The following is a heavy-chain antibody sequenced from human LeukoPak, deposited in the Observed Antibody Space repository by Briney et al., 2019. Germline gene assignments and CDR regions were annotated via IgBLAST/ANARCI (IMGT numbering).Heavy chain of an antibody. CDR2: ISGSSSYI. CDR3: ARENLASYRAMVRGYGMDV. Sequence: PGKSLRLSCAASGFTFSSHSMSWVRQAPGKGLEWVSSISGSSSYIYYADSVKGRFTISRDNSKNSLYLQMNSLRAEDTAVYYCARENLASYRAMVRGYGMDVWGRGTRVTVSS. J-gene: IGHJ6*02. V-gene: IGHV3-21*01. D-gene: IGHD3-10*01. CDR1: GFTFSSHS.